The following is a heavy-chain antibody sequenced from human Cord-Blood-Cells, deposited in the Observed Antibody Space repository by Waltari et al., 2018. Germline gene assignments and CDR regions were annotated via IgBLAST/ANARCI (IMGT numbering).Heavy chain of an antibody. Sequence: QVQLVESGGGVVQPGRSLRLSCAASGFTFSSYAMHWVRQAPGKGLEWVGVISYDGSNKYYADSVKGRFTISRDNSKNTLYLQMNSLRAEDTAVYYCAREGIAAAGTIDYWGQGTLVTVSS. J-gene: IGHJ4*02. V-gene: IGHV3-30*04. D-gene: IGHD6-13*01. CDR3: AREGIAAAGTIDY. CDR1: GFTFSSYA. CDR2: ISYDGSNK.